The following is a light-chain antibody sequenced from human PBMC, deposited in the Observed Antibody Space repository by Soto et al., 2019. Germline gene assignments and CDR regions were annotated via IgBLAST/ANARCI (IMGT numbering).Light chain of an antibody. CDR3: SSFTTTNTGV. Sequence: QSALTQPTSVSGSPGQSITISCTGTSSDLGSYDFVSWFQQHPGKAPKLMIYEVTNRPSGVSYRFSGSKSGNTASLTISGLQAEDEADYYCSSFTTTNTGVFGGGTQLTVL. J-gene: IGLJ3*02. CDR1: SSDLGSYDF. CDR2: EVT. V-gene: IGLV2-14*01.